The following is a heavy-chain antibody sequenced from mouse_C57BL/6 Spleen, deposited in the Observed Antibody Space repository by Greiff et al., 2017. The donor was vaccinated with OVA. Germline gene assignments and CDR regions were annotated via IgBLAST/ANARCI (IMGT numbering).Heavy chain of an antibody. CDR1: GFTFSDYG. D-gene: IGHD3-3*01. CDR2: ISSGSSTI. J-gene: IGHJ4*01. CDR3: AREGQSYAMDY. V-gene: IGHV5-17*01. Sequence: EVKLVESGGGLVKPGGSLKLSCAASGFTFSDYGMHWVRQAPEKGLEWVAYISSGSSTIYYADTVKGRFTISRDNAKNTLFLQMTSLRSEDTAMYYCAREGQSYAMDYWGQGTSVTVSS.